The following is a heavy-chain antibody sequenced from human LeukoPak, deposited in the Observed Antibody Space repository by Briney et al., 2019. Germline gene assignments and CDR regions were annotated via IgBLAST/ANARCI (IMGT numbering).Heavy chain of an antibody. J-gene: IGHJ4*02. CDR3: ARMGYNGWTYYYDSSGYITDY. CDR2: ISAYNGNT. V-gene: IGHV1-18*01. D-gene: IGHD3-22*01. Sequence: GASVKVSCKASGYTFTIYGISWVRQAPGQGLEWMGWISAYNGNTNYARKLQGRVTMTTDTSTSTAYMELRSLRSDDTAVYYCARMGYNGWTYYYDSSGYITDYWGQGTLVTVSS. CDR1: GYTFTIYG.